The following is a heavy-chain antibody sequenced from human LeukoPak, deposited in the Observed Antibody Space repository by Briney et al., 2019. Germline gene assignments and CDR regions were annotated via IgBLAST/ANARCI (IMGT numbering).Heavy chain of an antibody. CDR1: GLTFSSYA. D-gene: IGHD6-13*01. J-gene: IGHJ4*02. CDR3: ASCLGSSWSRVGFDY. Sequence: LPGGSLRLSCAASGLTFSSYAMSWVRQAPGKGLEWVSAISGSGGSTYYADSVKGRFTISRDNSKNTLYLQMNSLRAEDTAVYYCASCLGSSWSRVGFDYWGQGTLVTVSS. V-gene: IGHV3-23*01. CDR2: ISGSGGST.